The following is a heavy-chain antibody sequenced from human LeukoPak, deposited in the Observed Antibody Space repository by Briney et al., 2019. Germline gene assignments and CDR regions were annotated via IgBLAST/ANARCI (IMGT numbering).Heavy chain of an antibody. CDR3: ARDRPGDYYYMDV. V-gene: IGHV4-59*12. CDR1: GGSISSYY. D-gene: IGHD1-26*01. CDR2: IYYSGST. J-gene: IGHJ6*03. Sequence: SETLSLTCTVSGGSISSYYWSWIRQPPGKGLEWVGYIYYSGSTNYNPSLKSRVTISVDTSKNQFSLKLSSVTAADTAVYYCARDRPGDYYYMDVWGKGTTVTISS.